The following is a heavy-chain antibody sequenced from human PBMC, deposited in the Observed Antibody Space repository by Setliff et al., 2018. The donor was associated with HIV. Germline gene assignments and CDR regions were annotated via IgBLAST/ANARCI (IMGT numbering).Heavy chain of an antibody. CDR3: AKDYLSSSTWYGGLGY. J-gene: IGHJ4*02. Sequence: GGSLRLSCAASGFTFSSYSMNWVRQAPGKGLEWVSYISSSSSTIYYADSVKGRFTISRDNAKNSLYLQMNSLRAEDTAVYYCAKDYLSSSTWYGGLGYWGLGTLVTVSS. CDR2: ISSSSSTI. D-gene: IGHD6-13*01. CDR1: GFTFSSYS. V-gene: IGHV3-48*01.